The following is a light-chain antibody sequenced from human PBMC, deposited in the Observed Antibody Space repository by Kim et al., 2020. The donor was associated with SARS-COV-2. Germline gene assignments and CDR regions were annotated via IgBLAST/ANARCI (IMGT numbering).Light chain of an antibody. CDR1: ALPGQY. V-gene: IGLV3-25*03. J-gene: IGLJ3*02. CDR3: QSTDSTYSYPNSV. Sequence: SSELTQPPSVSVFPGQTARITCSGDALPGQYTFWYQQKSGQAPVLVMFRDTKRPSGIPERFYGTISGTTATLTINGVQAEDEADYYCQSTDSTYSYPNSVFGGGNDLT. CDR2: RDT.